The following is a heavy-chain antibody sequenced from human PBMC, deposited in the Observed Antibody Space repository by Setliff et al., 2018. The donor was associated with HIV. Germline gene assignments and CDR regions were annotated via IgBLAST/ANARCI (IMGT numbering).Heavy chain of an antibody. J-gene: IGHJ6*03. CDR2: IKHGGIT. CDR1: GGSFSGYS. V-gene: IGHV4-34*01. D-gene: IGHD6-6*01. Sequence: NPSETLSLTCAVFGGSFSGYSWSWRQPPGMGLEWSGEIKHGGITNSNPSLKNRVSISIDTSKNQFSLKLSSVTAADTAVYYCASEAWTSYRSSSGYYYYYMDVWGKGTTVTVSS. CDR3: ASEAWTSYRSSSGYYYYYMDV.